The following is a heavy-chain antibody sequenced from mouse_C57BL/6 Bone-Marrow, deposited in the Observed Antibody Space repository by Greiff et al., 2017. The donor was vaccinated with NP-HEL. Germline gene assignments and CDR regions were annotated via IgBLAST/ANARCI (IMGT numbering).Heavy chain of an antibody. CDR1: GFTFSSYA. CDR3: ARDFYDGRGYYFDD. V-gene: IGHV5-4*01. CDR2: ISDGGSYT. J-gene: IGHJ2*01. Sequence: EVQLVESGGGLVKPGGSLKLSCAASGFTFSSYAMSWVRQTPEKRLEWVATISDGGSYTYYPDNVKGRFTISRDNAKNNLYLQMSHLKSEDTAMYYCARDFYDGRGYYFDDWGQGTTLTVSS. D-gene: IGHD2-3*01.